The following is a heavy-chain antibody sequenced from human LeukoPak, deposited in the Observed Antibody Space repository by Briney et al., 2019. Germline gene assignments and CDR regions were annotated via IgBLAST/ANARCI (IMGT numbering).Heavy chain of an antibody. CDR1: GYSFISYW. V-gene: IGHV5-10-1*01. CDR3: ATAPSGYHYVL. Sequence: GESLKISCKGSGYSFISYWINWVRQMPGKGLEWMGTIDPSDSYTNFSPSFQGHVTISADKSISTAYLQWSSLKASDIAMYYCATAPSGYHYVLWGQGTLVTVSS. CDR2: IDPSDSYT. J-gene: IGHJ4*02. D-gene: IGHD5-12*01.